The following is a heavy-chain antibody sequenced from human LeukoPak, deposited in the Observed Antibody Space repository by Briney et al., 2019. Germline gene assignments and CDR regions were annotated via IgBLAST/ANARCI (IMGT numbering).Heavy chain of an antibody. CDR1: RFDFSTYD. CDR2: ISSSSSTR. V-gene: IGHV3-48*02. CDR3: AREGSCWDAFDI. J-gene: IGHJ3*02. D-gene: IGHD6-19*01. Sequence: GGSLRLSCAASRFDFSTYDMNWVRLAPGKGLEWVSYISSSSSTRYYTESVKGRFTISRDNAKNSLYLQMNSLRDEDTAVYYCAREGSCWDAFDIWGQGTMVTVSS.